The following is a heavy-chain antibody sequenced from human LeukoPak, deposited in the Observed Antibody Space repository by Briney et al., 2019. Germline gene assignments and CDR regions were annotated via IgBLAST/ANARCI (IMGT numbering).Heavy chain of an antibody. Sequence: ASGKVSGKASGYTFTSYGIRGVRQAPVQGVEWRGWISAYNGNTNYAQKLQGRVHMTTDTSTSTAYMALRSLRSDATAVYYCARWTGDYGDIDYWGQGTLVTVSS. CDR1: GYTFTSYG. V-gene: IGHV1-18*01. CDR3: ARWTGDYGDIDY. J-gene: IGHJ4*02. CDR2: ISAYNGNT. D-gene: IGHD4-17*01.